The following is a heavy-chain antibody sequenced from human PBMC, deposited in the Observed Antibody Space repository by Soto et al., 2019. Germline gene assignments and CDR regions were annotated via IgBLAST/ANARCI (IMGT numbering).Heavy chain of an antibody. V-gene: IGHV1-2*04. CDR3: ARVRGRDYSRRWAFDI. Sequence: ASVKVSCKASGYTFTGYYMHWVRQAPGQGLEWMGWINPNSGGTNYAQKFQGWVTMTRDTSISTAYMELSRLRSDDTAVYYCARVRGRDYSRRWAFDIWGQGTMVTVSS. CDR1: GYTFTGYY. D-gene: IGHD2-15*01. CDR2: INPNSGGT. J-gene: IGHJ3*02.